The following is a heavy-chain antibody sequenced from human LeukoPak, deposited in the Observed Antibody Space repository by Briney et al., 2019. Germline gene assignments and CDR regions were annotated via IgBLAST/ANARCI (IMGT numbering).Heavy chain of an antibody. J-gene: IGHJ2*01. CDR1: GFTFDDYA. CDR2: ISWNSGSI. CDR3: AKAPTSRYYDSSGSYWYFDL. Sequence: GGSLRFSCAASGFTFDDYAMHWVRQAPGKGLEWVSGISWNSGSIGYADSVKGRFTISRDNAKNSLYLQMNSLRAEDTALYYCAKAPTSRYYDSSGSYWYFDLWGRGTLVTVSS. V-gene: IGHV3-9*01. D-gene: IGHD3-22*01.